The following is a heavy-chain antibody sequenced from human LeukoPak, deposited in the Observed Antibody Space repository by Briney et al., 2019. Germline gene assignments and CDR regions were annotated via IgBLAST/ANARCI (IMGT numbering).Heavy chain of an antibody. Sequence: GGSLRLSCAVSGFTFSNYSMNWVRQTPGKGLEWIAYIIDSGKTVDYADSVKGRFTISRDNAKNSLYLQMNSLRAEDTAVYYCARADSTMVVWYFDYWGQGALVTVSS. J-gene: IGHJ4*02. D-gene: IGHD4/OR15-4a*01. CDR2: IIDSGKTV. CDR3: ARADSTMVVWYFDY. CDR1: GFTFSNYS. V-gene: IGHV3-48*01.